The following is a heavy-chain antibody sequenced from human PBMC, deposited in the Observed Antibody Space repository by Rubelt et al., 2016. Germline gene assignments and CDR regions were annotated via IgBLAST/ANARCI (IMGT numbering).Heavy chain of an antibody. CDR2: MNPDGRAQ. Sequence: EVQLEESGGGLVQPGGSLRLSCAASGFTFTNYWMAWVRQAPGKGLEWVASMNPDGRAQYYMGSLEGRFTISRDNAKNSVNLKMSGLGAEDTAVYYCARIGYSSNCFDYWGQGALVTVSS. D-gene: IGHD2-2*01. J-gene: IGHJ4*02. CDR3: ARIGYSSNCFDY. CDR1: GFTFTNYW. V-gene: IGHV3-7*03.